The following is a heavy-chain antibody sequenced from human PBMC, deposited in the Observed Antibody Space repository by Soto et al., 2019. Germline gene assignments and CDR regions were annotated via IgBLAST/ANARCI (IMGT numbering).Heavy chain of an antibody. CDR2: IWHDGNNK. Sequence: LRLSCAASGFTFSNYGMHWVRQAPGKGLEWVAIIWHDGNNKYYADSVRGRFIVSRDNSKNRLYLQMNSLRAEDTAVYYCASDLVGASDSYGLDVWGQGTPVTVSS. V-gene: IGHV3-33*01. J-gene: IGHJ6*02. CDR3: ASDLVGASDSYGLDV. D-gene: IGHD1-26*01. CDR1: GFTFSNYG.